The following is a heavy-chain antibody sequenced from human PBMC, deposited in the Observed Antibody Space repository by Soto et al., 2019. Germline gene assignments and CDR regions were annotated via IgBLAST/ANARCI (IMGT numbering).Heavy chain of an antibody. CDR1: GGTFSSYT. CDR3: ALSYGSGSSFDY. V-gene: IGHV1-69*02. Sequence: QVQLVQSGAEVKKPGSSVKVSCKASGGTFSSYTISWVRQAPGQGLEWMGRIIPILGIANYAHKFQGRVTITVNKSTSTAYMELSSLRSEDTAVDYCALSYGSGSSFDYWGQGTLVTVSS. J-gene: IGHJ4*02. D-gene: IGHD3-10*01. CDR2: IIPILGIA.